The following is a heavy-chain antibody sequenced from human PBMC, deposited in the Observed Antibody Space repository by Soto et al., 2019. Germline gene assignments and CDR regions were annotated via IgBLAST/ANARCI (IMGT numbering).Heavy chain of an antibody. CDR2: IYHSGST. J-gene: IGHJ4*02. D-gene: IGHD5-18*01. CDR1: GGSISSGDYY. Sequence: SWETLSLTCTVSGGSISSGDYYWSWIRQPPGKGLEWIGYIYHSGSTYYNPSLKSRVTISVDTSKNQFSLKLSSVTAADTAVYYCARDTDTAMVNRYFDYWGQGTLVTVSS. CDR3: ARDTDTAMVNRYFDY. V-gene: IGHV4-30-4*01.